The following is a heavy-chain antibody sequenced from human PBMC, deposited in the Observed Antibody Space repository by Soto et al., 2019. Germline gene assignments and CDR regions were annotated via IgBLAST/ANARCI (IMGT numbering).Heavy chain of an antibody. D-gene: IGHD3-16*01. CDR2: IYYSGGT. V-gene: IGHV4-30-4*01. CDR1: GGSISSGDYY. CDR3: ARASTGELWVYANWFDL. J-gene: IGHJ5*02. Sequence: PSETLSLTCTVSGGSISSGDYYWSWIRQPPGKGLEWIGFIYYSGGTYYKPSLKSRVTISVDTSKNKFSLNLSSVTAADTAVYYCARASTGELWVYANWFDLWGPGTLVTVSS.